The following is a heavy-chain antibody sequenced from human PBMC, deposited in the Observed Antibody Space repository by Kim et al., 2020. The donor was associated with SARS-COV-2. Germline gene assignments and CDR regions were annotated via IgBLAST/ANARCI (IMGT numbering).Heavy chain of an antibody. J-gene: IGHJ5*02. V-gene: IGHV4-39*01. CDR1: GGSISSSSYY. CDR3: ARQHTMVRGVNNRFDP. Sequence: SETLSLTCTVSGGSISSSSYYWGWIRQPPGKGLEWIGSIYYSGSTYYNPSLKSRVTISVDTSKNQFSLKLSSVTAADTAVYYCARQHTMVRGVNNRFDP. CDR2: IYYSGST. D-gene: IGHD3-10*01.